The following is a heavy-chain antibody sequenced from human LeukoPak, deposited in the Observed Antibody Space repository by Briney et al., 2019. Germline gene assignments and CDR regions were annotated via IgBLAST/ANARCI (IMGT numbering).Heavy chain of an antibody. CDR3: AITPGAMDTDY. CDR1: GYTFTSYG. V-gene: IGHV1-18*01. Sequence: GASVKVSCKATGYTFTSYGISWVRQAPGQGLEWMGWISAYNGNTNYAQKLQGRVTMTTDTSTSTAYMELWSLRSDDTAVYYCAITPGAMDTDYWGQGTLVTVSS. D-gene: IGHD5-18*01. J-gene: IGHJ4*02. CDR2: ISAYNGNT.